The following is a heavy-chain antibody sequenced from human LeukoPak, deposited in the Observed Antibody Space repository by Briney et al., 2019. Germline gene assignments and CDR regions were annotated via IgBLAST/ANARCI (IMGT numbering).Heavy chain of an antibody. CDR3: AFGITIFGVVTPPGY. V-gene: IGHV1-18*01. CDR1: GYTFTSYG. Sequence: GASVKVSCKASGYTFTSYGISWVRQAPGQGLEWMGWISAYNGNTNYAQKLQGRVTMTTDTSTSTAYMELRSLRSDDTAVYYCAFGITIFGVVTPPGYWGQGTLVTVSS. D-gene: IGHD3-3*01. CDR2: ISAYNGNT. J-gene: IGHJ4*02.